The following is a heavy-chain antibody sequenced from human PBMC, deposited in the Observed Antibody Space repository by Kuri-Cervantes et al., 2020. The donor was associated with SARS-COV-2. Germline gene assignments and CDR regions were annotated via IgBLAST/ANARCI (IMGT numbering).Heavy chain of an antibody. J-gene: IGHJ4*02. CDR3: AKDRNGLLDFDY. CDR2: ISGSGGST. D-gene: IGHD4-11*01. Sequence: GGSLRLSCAASGFTFSGYAMSWVRQAPGKGLEWVSAISGSGGSTYYADSVKGRFTISRDNSKNTLYLQMNSLRAEDTAVYYCAKDRNGLLDFDYWGQGTLVTVSS. V-gene: IGHV3-23*01. CDR1: GFTFSGYA.